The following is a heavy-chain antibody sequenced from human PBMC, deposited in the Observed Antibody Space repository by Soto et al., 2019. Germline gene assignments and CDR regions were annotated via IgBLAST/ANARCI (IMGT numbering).Heavy chain of an antibody. CDR2: ISYSGST. CDR1: GGSISSTHYY. V-gene: IGHV4-31*03. D-gene: IGHD2-2*01. Sequence: SETLSLTCTVSGGSISSTHYYWNWIRQYPERGLEWIGYISYSGSTYYNPSLKSRVTISVDTSKNQFSLKLSSVTAADTAVYYCARAKVPGAVVNYYYYYGMDVWGQGTTVTVSS. CDR3: ARAKVPGAVVNYYYYYGMDV. J-gene: IGHJ6*02.